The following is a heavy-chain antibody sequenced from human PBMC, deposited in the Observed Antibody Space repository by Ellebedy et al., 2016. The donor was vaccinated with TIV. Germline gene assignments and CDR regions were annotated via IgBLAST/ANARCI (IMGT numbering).Heavy chain of an antibody. Sequence: GESLKISCAASGFTFSSFTMNWVRQAPGKGLEWVSSISSSATYIHNADSVKGRFTISRDNAKNSLYLQMNSLRVEDTAIYYCARPAAAYSSSWYDFDCWGQGTLVTVSS. V-gene: IGHV3-21*01. CDR2: ISSSATYI. J-gene: IGHJ4*02. D-gene: IGHD6-13*01. CDR1: GFTFSSFT. CDR3: ARPAAAYSSSWYDFDC.